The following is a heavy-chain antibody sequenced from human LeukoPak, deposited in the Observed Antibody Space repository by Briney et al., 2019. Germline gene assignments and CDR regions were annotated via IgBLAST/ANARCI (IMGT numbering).Heavy chain of an antibody. D-gene: IGHD6-13*01. CDR3: ARQQLSFVY. Sequence: PSETLSLTCTVSGGSISSSSYYWSWIRQPPGKGLEWIGYIYYSGSTKYNPSLKSRVTISEDTSKNQFSLKVSSVTAADTAVYYCARQQLSFVYWGQGTLVTVSS. CDR1: GGSISSSSYY. CDR2: IYYSGST. J-gene: IGHJ4*02. V-gene: IGHV4-61*05.